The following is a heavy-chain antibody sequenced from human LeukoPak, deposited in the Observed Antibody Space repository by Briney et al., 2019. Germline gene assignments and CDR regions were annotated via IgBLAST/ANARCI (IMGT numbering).Heavy chain of an antibody. J-gene: IGHJ6*03. CDR3: ARDRSCSSTSCYGNYYYYMDV. CDR1: GYTFTNYY. V-gene: IGHV1-46*01. Sequence: ASVKVPCKASGYTFTNYYIHWVRQAPGQGLEWMGITDPIGGSTNYAQKFQGRVTMTRDTSTSTAYMELRSLRSDDTAVYYCARDRSCSSTSCYGNYYYYMDVWGKGTTVTVSS. D-gene: IGHD2-2*01. CDR2: TDPIGGST.